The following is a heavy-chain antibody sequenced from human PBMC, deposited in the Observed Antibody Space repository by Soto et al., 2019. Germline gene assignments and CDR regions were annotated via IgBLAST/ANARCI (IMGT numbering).Heavy chain of an antibody. V-gene: IGHV4-31*03. J-gene: IGHJ6*02. Sequence: QVQLQESGPGLVKPSQTLSLTCTVSGGSISSGGYYWSWIRQHPGKGLEWIGYIYYSGSTYYNPALKSRVTVSVDTSKNQFSLKLSSVTAADTAVYYCARDLGGDYYCGMDVWGQGTTVTVSS. D-gene: IGHD2-21*01. CDR2: IYYSGST. CDR1: GGSISSGGYY. CDR3: ARDLGGDYYCGMDV.